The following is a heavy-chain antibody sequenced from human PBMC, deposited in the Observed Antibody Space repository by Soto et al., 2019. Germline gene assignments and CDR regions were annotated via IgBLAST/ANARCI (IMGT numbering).Heavy chain of an antibody. CDR2: INHSGST. Sequence: LSLTCAVYGGSFSGYYWSWIRQPPGKGLEWIGEINHSGSTNYIPSLKSRVTISVDTSKNQFSLKLSSVTAADTAVYYCARGNIVATIRNFDYWGQGTLVTVSS. CDR1: GGSFSGYY. J-gene: IGHJ4*02. D-gene: IGHD5-12*01. V-gene: IGHV4-34*01. CDR3: ARGNIVATIRNFDY.